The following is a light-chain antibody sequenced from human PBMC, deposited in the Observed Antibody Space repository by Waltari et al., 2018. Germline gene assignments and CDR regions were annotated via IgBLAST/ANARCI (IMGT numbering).Light chain of an antibody. CDR1: QSISSW. CDR2: KAS. Sequence: DIQMTQSPSTLSASVGDRVTITCRASQSISSWFAWYQQKPGRAPKLLIYKASSLESGVPSRFSGSGSGTEFTLTISSLQPDDFATYYCQQYNSYSGGGTFGQGTKVEIK. J-gene: IGKJ1*01. V-gene: IGKV1-5*03. CDR3: QQYNSYSGGGT.